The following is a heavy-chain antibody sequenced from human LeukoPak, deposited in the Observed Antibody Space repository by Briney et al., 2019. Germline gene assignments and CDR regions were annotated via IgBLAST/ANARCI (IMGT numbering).Heavy chain of an antibody. Sequence: GGSLRLSCAASGFIVSSYYMTWVRQAPGKGLGWVSVIYGDGSTYYTDSVKGRFAISRDNSKNTLYLQMNSLRAEDTAVYYCAKWAVGDSSGYYYGYWGQGTLVTVSS. J-gene: IGHJ4*02. V-gene: IGHV3-53*01. D-gene: IGHD3-22*01. CDR3: AKWAVGDSSGYYYGY. CDR1: GFIVSSYY. CDR2: IYGDGST.